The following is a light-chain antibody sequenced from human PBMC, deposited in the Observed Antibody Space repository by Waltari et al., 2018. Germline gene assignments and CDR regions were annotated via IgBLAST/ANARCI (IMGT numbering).Light chain of an antibody. CDR2: NND. J-gene: IGLJ3*02. Sequence: QSVLPQPPSASGTPGQRVTIPCSGSSSNIGNNPVHWYQHIPGTAPKLLIYNNDQRPSGVPDRFSGSKSGTSASLAISGLQSEDEADYYCAAWDNSLSGSFVFGGGTKLTVL. CDR3: AAWDNSLSGSFV. V-gene: IGLV1-44*01. CDR1: SSNIGNNP.